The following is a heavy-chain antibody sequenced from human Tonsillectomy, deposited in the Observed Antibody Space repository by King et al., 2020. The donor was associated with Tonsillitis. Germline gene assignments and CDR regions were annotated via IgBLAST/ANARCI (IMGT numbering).Heavy chain of an antibody. CDR2: IYWGDDK. V-gene: IGHV2-5*02. CDR1: GFSLSTTGVG. Sequence: ITLKESGPTLVKATQTLTLTCTFSGFSLSTTGVGVGWIRQPPGKALEWLALIYWGDDKSYSPSLKSRLTITKDTSKNQGVLTMTNMDPVETATYYCAHRPRAADGVTWAFEYWGQGTLVTVSS. J-gene: IGHJ4*02. CDR3: AHRPRAADGVTWAFEY. D-gene: IGHD6-13*01.